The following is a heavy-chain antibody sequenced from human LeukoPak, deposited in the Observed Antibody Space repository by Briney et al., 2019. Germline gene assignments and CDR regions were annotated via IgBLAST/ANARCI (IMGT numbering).Heavy chain of an antibody. CDR1: GGSISSGDYY. Sequence: PSETLSLTCTVSGGSISSGDYYWSWIRQPPGKGLEWIGYIYYSGSTYYNPSLKSRVTITVDTSKNQFSLKLSSVTAADTAVYYCAREGDYYGSGLENWFDPWGQGTLVTVSS. D-gene: IGHD3-10*01. V-gene: IGHV4-30-4*01. CDR3: AREGDYYGSGLENWFDP. CDR2: IYYSGST. J-gene: IGHJ5*02.